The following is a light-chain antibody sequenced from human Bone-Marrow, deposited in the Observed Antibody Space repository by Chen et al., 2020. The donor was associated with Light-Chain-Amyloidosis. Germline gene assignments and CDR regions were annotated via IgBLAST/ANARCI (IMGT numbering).Light chain of an antibody. J-gene: IGLJ3*02. Sequence: SYVLTQPSSVSVAPGQTATIACGGNNIGSTSVHWYQQTPGRAPLLVVYDDSDRPSGIPERLAGANAGNTATLTISRVEAGDEADYYGQVWDRSRDRPVFGGGTKLTVL. V-gene: IGLV3-21*02. CDR3: QVWDRSRDRPV. CDR1: NIGSTS. CDR2: DDS.